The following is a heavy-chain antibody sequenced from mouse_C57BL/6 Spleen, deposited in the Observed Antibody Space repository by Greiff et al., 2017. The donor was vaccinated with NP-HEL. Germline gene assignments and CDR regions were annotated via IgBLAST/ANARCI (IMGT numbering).Heavy chain of an antibody. CDR3: ARNYYGSSPYYAMDD. Sequence: EVQLQQSGPELVKPGASVKISCKASGYSFTDYNMTWVKQSNGKSLEWIGVINPNYGTTSYNQQFKGKATLTVDQSSSTAYMQLNSLTSEDSAVYYCARNYYGSSPYYAMDDWGQGTSVTVSS. CDR2: INPNYGTT. D-gene: IGHD1-1*01. J-gene: IGHJ4*01. CDR1: GYSFTDYN. V-gene: IGHV1-39*01.